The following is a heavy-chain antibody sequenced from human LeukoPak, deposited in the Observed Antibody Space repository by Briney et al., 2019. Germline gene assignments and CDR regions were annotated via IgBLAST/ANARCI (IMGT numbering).Heavy chain of an antibody. CDR3: ARDDSELSAYFDL. D-gene: IGHD3-16*02. J-gene: IGHJ2*01. Sequence: PSETLSLTCAVYGGSFSGYYWSWIRQPPGKGLEWIGEINHSGSTNYNPSLKSRVTISVDTSKNQFSLKLSSVTAADTAVYYCARDDSELSAYFDLWGRGTLVTVSS. CDR2: INHSGST. V-gene: IGHV4-34*01. CDR1: GGSFSGYY.